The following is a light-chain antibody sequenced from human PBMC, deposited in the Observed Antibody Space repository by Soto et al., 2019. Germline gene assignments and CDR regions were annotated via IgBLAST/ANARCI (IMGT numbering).Light chain of an antibody. CDR1: QDISNY. CDR3: QQYDNLPSYT. V-gene: IGKV1-33*01. CDR2: DAS. J-gene: IGKJ2*01. Sequence: DIQMTQSPSSLSASVGDRVTITCQASQDISNYLNWYQQKPGKAPKLLIYDASNLETGVPSRFSGSGSGKDFTFTIRSLQPEDIATYYCQQYDNLPSYTFGQGTKVDIK.